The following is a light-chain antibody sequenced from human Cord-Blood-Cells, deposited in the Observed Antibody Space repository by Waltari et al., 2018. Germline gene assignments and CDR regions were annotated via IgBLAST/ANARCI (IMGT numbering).Light chain of an antibody. J-gene: IGKJ1*01. CDR2: AAS. CDR1: QSISSY. CDR3: QQSYSTPQT. Sequence: DIQMTQSPSYLSASVGDRVTITCRASQSISSYLNWYQQKPGKAPKRLNYAASSLQSGVPARFSGSGSGTDFTLTISSLQPEDFATDYCQQSYSTPQTCGQGTKVEIK. V-gene: IGKV1-39*01.